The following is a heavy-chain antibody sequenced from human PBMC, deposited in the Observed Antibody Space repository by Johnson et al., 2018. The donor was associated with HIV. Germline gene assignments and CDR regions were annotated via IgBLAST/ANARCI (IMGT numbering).Heavy chain of an antibody. CDR2: IYSGGTP. V-gene: IGHV3-NL1*01. Sequence: QVQLVESGGGVVQPGRSLRLSCAASGFTFSTYAMHWVRQAPGKGLEWVSVIYSGGTPYYAASVKGRFTISRDTSENTLYLQMNSLRAEDTAVYHCARVRPPGLLDAIDIWGQATMVTVSS. CDR1: GFTFSTYA. J-gene: IGHJ3*02. CDR3: ARVRPPGLLDAIDI.